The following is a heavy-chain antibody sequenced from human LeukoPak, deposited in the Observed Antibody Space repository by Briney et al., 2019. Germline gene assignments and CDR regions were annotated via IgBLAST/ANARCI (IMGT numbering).Heavy chain of an antibody. J-gene: IGHJ4*02. Sequence: KPSETLSLTCAVYGGSFSGYYWSWIRQPPGKGLEWIGEINHSGSTNYNPSLKSRLSISVDTSKNQFSLNVSSVTAADTAVYYCARGSDTAAGVYWGQGTLVTVSS. CDR1: GGSFSGYY. CDR2: INHSGST. CDR3: ARGSDTAAGVY. V-gene: IGHV4-34*01. D-gene: IGHD6-13*01.